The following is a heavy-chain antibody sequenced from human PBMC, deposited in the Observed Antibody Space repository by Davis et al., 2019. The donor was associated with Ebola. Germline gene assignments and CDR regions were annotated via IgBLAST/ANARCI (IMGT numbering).Heavy chain of an antibody. CDR2: IKQDGSEK. CDR3: ARTLLWFGESSPGWFDP. D-gene: IGHD3-10*01. J-gene: IGHJ5*02. CDR1: GFTFSSYW. V-gene: IGHV3-7*01. Sequence: GESLKISCAASGFTFSSYWMSWVRQAPGKGLEWVANIKQDGSEKYYVDSVKGRFTISRDNSKNTLYLQMNSLRAEDTAVYYCARTLLWFGESSPGWFDPWGQGTLVTVSS.